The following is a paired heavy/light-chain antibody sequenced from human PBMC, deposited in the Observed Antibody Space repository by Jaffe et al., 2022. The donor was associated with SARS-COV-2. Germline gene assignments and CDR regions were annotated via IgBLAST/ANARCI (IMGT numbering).Light chain of an antibody. J-gene: IGLJ3*02. CDR3: NSYTSSHSWV. CDR1: SSDVGGYNY. Sequence: QSALTQPASVSGSPGQSITISCTGTSSDVGGYNYVTWYQQLPGKAPKLLIYEVSNRPSGVTNRFSGSKSGNTASLTISGLQAEDEADYYCNSYTSSHSWVFGGGTKLTVL. V-gene: IGLV2-14*01. CDR2: EVS.
Heavy chain of an antibody. J-gene: IGHJ4*02. CDR2: IDTNTGNP. D-gene: IGHD3-22*01. CDR1: GYIFTTYS. V-gene: IGHV7-4-1*02. Sequence: QVQLVQSGSELRKPGASVKVSCKASGYIFTTYSMNWVRQAPGQGLEWMGWIDTNTGNPTYGQGFTGRFVFSLDTSVSTAYLQISSLKAEDTAVYYCAMSSGYLFDQWGQGTLVIVSS. CDR3: AMSSGYLFDQ.